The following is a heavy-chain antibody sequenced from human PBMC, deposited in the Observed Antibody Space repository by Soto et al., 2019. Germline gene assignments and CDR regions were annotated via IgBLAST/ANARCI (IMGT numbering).Heavy chain of an antibody. CDR2: IIPIFGTA. V-gene: IGHV1-69*13. CDR3: ARLREYYYYGMDV. J-gene: IGHJ6*02. CDR1: GGTFSSYA. Sequence: GASVKVSCKASGGTFSSYAISWVRQAPGQGLEWMGGIIPIFGTANYAQKFQGRVTITADESTSTAYMELSSLKASDTAMYYCARLREYYYYGMDVWGQGTTVTVSS.